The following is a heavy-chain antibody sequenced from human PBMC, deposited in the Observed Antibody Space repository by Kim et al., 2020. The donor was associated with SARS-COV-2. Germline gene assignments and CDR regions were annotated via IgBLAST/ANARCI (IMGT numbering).Heavy chain of an antibody. CDR3: ATRQQLVRDYGMDV. CDR2: FDPEDGET. CDR1: GYTLTELS. J-gene: IGHJ6*02. V-gene: IGHV1-24*01. Sequence: ASVKVSCKVSGYTLTELSMHWVRQAPGKGLEWMGGFDPEDGETNYAQKFQGRVTMTEDTSTDTAYMELSSLRSEDTAVYYCATRQQLVRDYGMDVWGQGTTVTVSS. D-gene: IGHD6-13*01.